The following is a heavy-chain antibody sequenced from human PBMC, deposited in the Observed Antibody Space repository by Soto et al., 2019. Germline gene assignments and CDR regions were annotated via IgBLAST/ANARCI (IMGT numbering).Heavy chain of an antibody. V-gene: IGHV5-51*01. CDR3: ARHSSLGSRYYDFWSGYYKEYNWFDP. J-gene: IGHJ5*02. D-gene: IGHD3-3*01. Sequence: GESLKISCKGSGYSFTSYWIGWVRQMPGKGLEWMGIIYPGDSDTRYSPSFQGQVTISADESISTAYLQWSSLKASDTAMYYCARHSSLGSRYYDFWSGYYKEYNWFDPWGQGTLVTVSS. CDR1: GYSFTSYW. CDR2: IYPGDSDT.